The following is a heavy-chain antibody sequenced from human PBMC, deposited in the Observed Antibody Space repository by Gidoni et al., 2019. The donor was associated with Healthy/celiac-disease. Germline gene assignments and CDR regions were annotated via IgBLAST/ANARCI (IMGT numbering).Heavy chain of an antibody. J-gene: IGHJ3*02. V-gene: IGHV3-30-3*01. CDR1: GFTFSSYA. CDR3: ARGDWWGHGDYDDAFDI. Sequence: QVQLVESGGGVVQPGRSLSLSCAASGFTFSSYAMHWVRQAPGKGLEWVAVISYDGSNKYYADSVKGRFTISRDNSKNTLYLQMNSLRAEDTAVYYCARGDWWGHGDYDDAFDIWGQGTMVTVSS. D-gene: IGHD4-17*01. CDR2: ISYDGSNK.